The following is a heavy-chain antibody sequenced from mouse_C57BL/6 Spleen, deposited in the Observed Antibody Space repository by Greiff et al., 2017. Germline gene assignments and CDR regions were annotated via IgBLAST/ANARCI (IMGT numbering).Heavy chain of an antibody. Sequence: EVKLVESGAGLVKPGGSLKLSCAASGFTFSSYAMSWVRQTPEKRLEWVAYISSGGDYIYYADTVKGRFTISRDNARNTLYLQMSSLKSEDTAMYYCTRGLGAYYFDYWGQGTTLTVSS. D-gene: IGHD4-1*01. CDR1: GFTFSSYA. J-gene: IGHJ2*01. V-gene: IGHV5-9-1*02. CDR3: TRGLGAYYFDY. CDR2: ISSGGDYI.